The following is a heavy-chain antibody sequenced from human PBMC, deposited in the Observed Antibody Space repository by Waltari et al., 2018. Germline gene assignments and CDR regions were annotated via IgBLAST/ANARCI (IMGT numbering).Heavy chain of an antibody. CDR3: ASSEYSSSYYYFDY. CDR1: GGTFSSYA. J-gene: IGHJ4*02. CDR2: IIPIFGTA. D-gene: IGHD6-13*01. V-gene: IGHV1-69*08. Sequence: QVQLVQSGAEVKKPGSSVKVSCKASGGTFSSYAISWVRQAPGQGLEWMGRIIPIFGTANYAQKFQGRVTMTADKSTSTAYMELSSLRSEDTAVHYCASSEYSSSYYYFDYWGQGTLVTVSS.